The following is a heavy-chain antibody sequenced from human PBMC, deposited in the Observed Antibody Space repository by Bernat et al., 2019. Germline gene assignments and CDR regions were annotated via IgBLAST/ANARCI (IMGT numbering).Heavy chain of an antibody. CDR2: INSDGSNT. Sequence: EVQLVESGGGLVQPGGSLRLSCAASGFTFSSYWMHWVRQAPGKGLVWVSRINSDGSNTKYADSVKGRFTFSRDNAKNTLYLQMNSLRAEDTAVYYCARSYCSGNSCPNGFDPWGQGTLVTVS. D-gene: IGHD2-15*01. V-gene: IGHV3-74*03. CDR3: ARSYCSGNSCPNGFDP. J-gene: IGHJ5*02. CDR1: GFTFSSYW.